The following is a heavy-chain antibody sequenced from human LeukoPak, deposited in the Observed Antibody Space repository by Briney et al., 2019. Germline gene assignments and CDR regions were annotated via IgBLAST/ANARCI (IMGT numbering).Heavy chain of an antibody. J-gene: IGHJ4*01. D-gene: IGHD2-21*01. V-gene: IGHV4-39*07. CDR2: IYYSGST. CDR1: GGSISGSSYY. Sequence: SETLSLTCTVSGGSISGSSYYWGWNRQPPGKGLEWIGTIYYSGSTYYNPSLKSRVTISVDTSKNQFSLKLSSVTAADTAVYYCARVVPRGGDDYWGHGTLVTVSS. CDR3: ARVVPRGGDDY.